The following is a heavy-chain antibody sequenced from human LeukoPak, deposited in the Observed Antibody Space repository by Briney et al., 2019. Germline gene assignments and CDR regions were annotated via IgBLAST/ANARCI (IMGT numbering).Heavy chain of an antibody. V-gene: IGHV3-66*02. CDR2: IYSGGST. Sequence: GGSLRLSCAASGFTVSSNYMSWVRQAPGKGLERVSVIYSGGSTYYADSVKGRFTISRDNSKNTLYLQMNSLRAEDTAVYYCARDGIVGATTDYWGQGTLVTVSS. CDR1: GFTVSSNY. J-gene: IGHJ4*02. D-gene: IGHD1-26*01. CDR3: ARDGIVGATTDY.